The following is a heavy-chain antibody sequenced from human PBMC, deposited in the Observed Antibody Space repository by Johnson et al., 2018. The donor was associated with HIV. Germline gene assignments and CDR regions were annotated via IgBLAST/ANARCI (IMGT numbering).Heavy chain of an antibody. D-gene: IGHD3-22*01. CDR2: ISYDGSED. V-gene: IGHV3-30*04. CDR3: AASVYYYDSSGYFAFDI. Sequence: MQLVESGGGVVQSGRSLRLSCAASGFNFSDYGMHWVRQAPGKGLQWMTIISYDGSEDYYADSVKGRFTISRDNSNNTLYLQMKSLRPEDTAVYYCAASVYYYDSSGYFAFDIWGQGTMVTVSS. CDR1: GFNFSDYG. J-gene: IGHJ3*02.